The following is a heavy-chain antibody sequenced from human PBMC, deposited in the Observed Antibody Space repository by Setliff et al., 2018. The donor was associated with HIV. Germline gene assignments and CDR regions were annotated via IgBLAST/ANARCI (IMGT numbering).Heavy chain of an antibody. J-gene: IGHJ4*01. CDR2: IYFSGNT. Sequence: TLSLTCHVSGGSISNGGYYWSWIRQHPGTGLEWIAYIYFSGNTYYNPSLKSRVTVSLDMSKNQFSLRLSSVTAADTAVYYCAALTTGYYFDYWGQGTLVTVSS. CDR1: GGSISNGGYY. V-gene: IGHV4-31*03. D-gene: IGHD4-17*01. CDR3: AALTTGYYFDY.